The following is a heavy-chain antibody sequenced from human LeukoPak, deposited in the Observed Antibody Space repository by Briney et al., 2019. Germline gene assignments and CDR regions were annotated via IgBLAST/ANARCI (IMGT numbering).Heavy chain of an antibody. J-gene: IGHJ4*02. V-gene: IGHV3-23*01. CDR2: ISGSGGST. CDR1: GFTLSSYA. D-gene: IGHD5-18*01. Sequence: GGSLRLSCAASGFTLSSYAMSWVRQAPGKGLEWVSAISGSGGSTYYADSVKGRFTISRDNSKNTLYLQMNSLRAEDTAVYYCAKDGYSYGPGGLDYWGQGTLVTVSS. CDR3: AKDGYSYGPGGLDY.